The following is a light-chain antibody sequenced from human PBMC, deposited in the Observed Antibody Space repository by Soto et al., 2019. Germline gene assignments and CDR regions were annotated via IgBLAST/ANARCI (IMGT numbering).Light chain of an antibody. CDR2: AAS. CDR3: HQCLSSRT. CDR1: QSVSSSY. Sequence: EIVLTQSPGTLSLSPGERATPSCRASQSVSSSYLAWYQQKPGQAPRLLIYAASSRATGIPDRFSGSGSGTDFTLTISKLEPEDFAVYYCHQCLSSRTFGQGTKVDIK. J-gene: IGKJ1*01. V-gene: IGKV3-20*01.